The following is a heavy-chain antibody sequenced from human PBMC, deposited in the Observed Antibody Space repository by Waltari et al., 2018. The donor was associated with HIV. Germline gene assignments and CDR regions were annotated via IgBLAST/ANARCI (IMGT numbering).Heavy chain of an antibody. CDR2: IIPIFGTA. CDR1: GGTFSSYA. D-gene: IGHD1-7*01. V-gene: IGHV1-69*01. J-gene: IGHJ5*02. CDR3: ARARVEWSRWNYGSGYNWFDP. Sequence: QVQLVQSGAEVKKPGSSVKVSCKASGGTFSSYAISWVRQAPGQGLEWMGGIIPIFGTANYAQKFQGRVTITADESTSTAYMELSSLRSEDTAVYYCARARVEWSRWNYGSGYNWFDPWGQGTLVTVSS.